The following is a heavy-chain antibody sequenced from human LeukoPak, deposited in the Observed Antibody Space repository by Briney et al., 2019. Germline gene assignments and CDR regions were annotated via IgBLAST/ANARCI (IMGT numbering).Heavy chain of an antibody. J-gene: IGHJ4*02. Sequence: AGGSLRLSCAASGFIFSLHTMHWVRQAPGKGLQWVSLISYDGSNEYFADSVKGRFTISRDNSRNTLSLQVNSLRLEDTAVYYCVRSSAAAKYYFDYWGQGTLVTVSS. D-gene: IGHD6-13*01. CDR3: VRSSAAAKYYFDY. CDR2: ISYDGSNE. V-gene: IGHV3-30-3*01. CDR1: GFIFSLHT.